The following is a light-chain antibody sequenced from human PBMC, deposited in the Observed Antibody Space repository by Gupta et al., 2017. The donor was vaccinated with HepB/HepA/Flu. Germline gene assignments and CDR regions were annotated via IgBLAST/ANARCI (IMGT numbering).Light chain of an antibody. CDR3: QQYYSTPRT. CDR2: WAS. CDR1: QSILYSSNNKNY. J-gene: IGKJ1*01. Sequence: DLVMTQSPASLPVSLGERGTITCKSSQSILYSSNNKNYLAWYQQKPGQPPKPLIYWASSRESGVPDRFSGSGSGTDFTLTITSLQAEDVAIYYCQQYYSTPRTFGQGTKVEIK. V-gene: IGKV4-1*01.